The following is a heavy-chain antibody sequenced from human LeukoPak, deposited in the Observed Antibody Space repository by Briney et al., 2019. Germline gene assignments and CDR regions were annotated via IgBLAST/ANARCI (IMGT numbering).Heavy chain of an antibody. CDR2: ISGSGGST. J-gene: IGHJ4*02. D-gene: IGHD3-16*02. V-gene: IGHV3-23*01. CDR1: GFTFNRYA. Sequence: GGSLRLSCAASGFTFNRYAMSWLRQAPGKGLEWVSAISGSGGSTYYADSVKGRFTISRDNSKHTLYAQVNSLRAEDRAFNYCAKGAFGIIITFGGVIAPFDYWGQGTLVTVSS. CDR3: AKGAFGIIITFGGVIAPFDY.